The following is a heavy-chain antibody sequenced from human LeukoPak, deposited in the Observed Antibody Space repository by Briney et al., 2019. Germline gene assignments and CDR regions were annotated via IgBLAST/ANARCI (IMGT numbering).Heavy chain of an antibody. V-gene: IGHV4-38-2*01. Sequence: SETLSLTCAVAGYSISSGYYWGWIRQPPGKGLEWIGSIYHSGSTYYNPSLKSRVTISVDTSKNQFSLKLSSVTAADTAVYYCARHDPEATIFGFDYWGQGTLVTVSS. J-gene: IGHJ4*02. CDR1: GYSISSGYY. CDR2: IYHSGST. D-gene: IGHD3-3*01. CDR3: ARHDPEATIFGFDY.